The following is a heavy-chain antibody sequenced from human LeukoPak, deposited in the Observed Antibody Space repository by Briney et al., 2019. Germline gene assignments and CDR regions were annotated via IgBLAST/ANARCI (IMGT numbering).Heavy chain of an antibody. V-gene: IGHV4-34*01. D-gene: IGHD5-18*01. Sequence: SETLSLTCAVYGGSFSGYYWSWIRQPPGKGLEWSGEINHSGSTNYNPSLKSRVTISVDTSKNQFSLKLNSVTAADTAVYYCARGERGLWSLYGMDVWGQGTTVTVSS. CDR3: ARGERGLWSLYGMDV. CDR2: INHSGST. CDR1: GGSFSGYY. J-gene: IGHJ6*02.